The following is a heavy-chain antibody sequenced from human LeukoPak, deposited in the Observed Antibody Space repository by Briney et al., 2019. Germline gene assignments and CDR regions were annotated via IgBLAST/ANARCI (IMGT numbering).Heavy chain of an antibody. D-gene: IGHD3-16*02. CDR1: GGSIDSTNW. V-gene: IGHV4/OR15-8*01. CDR2: IHHDGRI. Sequence: SETLSLTCDVSGGSIDSTNWWNWVRQPPGKGLEWIGEIHHDGRINYDPSLKSRVTLSVDKSKNQFSLRLNSVTAADTAMYYCARSHDHLWGNYPDYWGQGTLVTVSS. CDR3: ARSHDHLWGNYPDY. J-gene: IGHJ4*02.